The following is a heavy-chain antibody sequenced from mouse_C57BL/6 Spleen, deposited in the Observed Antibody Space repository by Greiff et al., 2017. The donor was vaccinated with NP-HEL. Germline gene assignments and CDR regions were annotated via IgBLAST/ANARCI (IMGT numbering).Heavy chain of an antibody. CDR2: IYPGSGNT. D-gene: IGHD4-1*01. CDR3: ARWRLTGPYWYFDV. CDR1: GYTFTDYY. Sequence: QVQLQQSGAELVRPGASVKLSCKASGYTFTDYYINWVKQRPGQGLEWIARIYPGSGNTYYNEKFKGKATLTAEKSSSTAYMQLSSLTSEDSAVYVCARWRLTGPYWYFDVWGTGTTVTVSS. J-gene: IGHJ1*03. V-gene: IGHV1-76*01.